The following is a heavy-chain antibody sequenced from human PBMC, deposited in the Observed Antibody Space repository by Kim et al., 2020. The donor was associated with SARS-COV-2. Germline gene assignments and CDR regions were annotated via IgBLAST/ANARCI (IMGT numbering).Heavy chain of an antibody. Sequence: ASVKVSCKASGYTFTSYDINWVRQATGQGLEWMGWMNPNSGNTGYAQKFQGRVTMTRNTSISTAYMELSSLRSEDTAVYYCASLGFCSSTSCPNSSYYYYMDVWGKGTTVTVSS. CDR2: MNPNSGNT. CDR3: ASLGFCSSTSCPNSSYYYYMDV. D-gene: IGHD2-2*01. CDR1: GYTFTSYD. J-gene: IGHJ6*03. V-gene: IGHV1-8*01.